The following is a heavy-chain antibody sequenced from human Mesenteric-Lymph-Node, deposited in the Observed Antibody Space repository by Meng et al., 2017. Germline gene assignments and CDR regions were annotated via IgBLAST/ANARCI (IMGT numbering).Heavy chain of an antibody. D-gene: IGHD2-15*01. V-gene: IGHV3-74*01. CDR3: ARDPAAKYCSGVNCDPYAYFYGMDV. CDR1: GISISDYT. Sequence: GESLKISCAASGISISDYTMNWVRQAPGKGLVWVSRINSDGSSTTYADSVKGRFTISRDNAKNTVYLQMSSLRVEDTAMYYCARDPAAKYCSGVNCDPYAYFYGMDVWGQGTSVTVSS. CDR2: INSDGSST. J-gene: IGHJ6*02.